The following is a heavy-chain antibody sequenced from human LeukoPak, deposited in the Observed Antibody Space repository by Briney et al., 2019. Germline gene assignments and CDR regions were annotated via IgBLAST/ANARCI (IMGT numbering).Heavy chain of an antibody. Sequence: GGSLRLSCTASAFTFDDYVMHWVRHAPGKGLEWVSGISWNSANIGYADSVKGRFTISRDNAKNSLYLQMSSLRPEDTALYYCAKALRCSGGSCTYYGMDVWGQGTTVTVSS. CDR3: AKALRCSGGSCTYYGMDV. J-gene: IGHJ6*02. D-gene: IGHD2-15*01. CDR1: AFTFDDYV. CDR2: ISWNSANI. V-gene: IGHV3-9*01.